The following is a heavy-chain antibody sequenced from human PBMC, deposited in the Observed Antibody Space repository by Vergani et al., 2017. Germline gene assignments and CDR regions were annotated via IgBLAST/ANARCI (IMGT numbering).Heavy chain of an antibody. CDR2: IIPILGIA. CDR3: ARMTRRGGWFDP. D-gene: IGHD3-10*01. Sequence: QVQLVQSGAEVKKPGSSVKVSCKASGGTFSSYTISWVRQAPGQGLEWMGRIIPILGIANYAQKFQGRVTITSDNSTSTAYMELSMLGSEDTAVYDCARMTRRGGWFDPWGQGTLVTVSS. J-gene: IGHJ5*02. CDR1: GGTFSSYT. V-gene: IGHV1-69*02.